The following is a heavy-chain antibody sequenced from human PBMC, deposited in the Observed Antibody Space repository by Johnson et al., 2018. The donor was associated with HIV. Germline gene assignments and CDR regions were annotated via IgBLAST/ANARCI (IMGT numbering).Heavy chain of an antibody. CDR1: GFTFSSYG. CDR3: VKLPVAPSYGAFDI. Sequence: QVQLVESGGGVVQPGRSLRLSCAASGFTFSSYGMHWVRQAPGMGLEWVAVIWYDGSNKYYANSVKGRFTISRDNSKNTLYLQMTSLRAEDTAVYYCVKLPVAPSYGAFDIWGQGTMVTVSS. V-gene: IGHV3-33*06. CDR2: IWYDGSNK. D-gene: IGHD6-19*01. J-gene: IGHJ3*02.